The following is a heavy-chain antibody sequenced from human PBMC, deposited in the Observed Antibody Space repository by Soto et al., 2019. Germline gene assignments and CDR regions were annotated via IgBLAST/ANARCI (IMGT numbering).Heavy chain of an antibody. Sequence: EVQMLESGGGLVQPGGSLRLSGEVSGFTFTSYAMNWVRQAPGKGLEWVAGMTSSGSGTFYADSVKGRFTISRDNFRNTLYLELSTVREDDTAVYFCAKDLRNIGARPWFKCFDDWGQGTLVTVSS. CDR2: MTSSGSGT. V-gene: IGHV3-23*01. D-gene: IGHD6-6*01. J-gene: IGHJ4*02. CDR1: GFTFTSYA. CDR3: AKDLRNIGARPWFKCFDD.